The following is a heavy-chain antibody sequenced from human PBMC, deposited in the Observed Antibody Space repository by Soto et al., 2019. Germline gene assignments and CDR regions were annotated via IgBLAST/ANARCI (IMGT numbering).Heavy chain of an antibody. V-gene: IGHV4-34*01. J-gene: IGHJ6*02. CDR3: ARDGIRGYSDSSGPTDV. CDR1: GGSFSGYY. CDR2: INHSGST. Sequence: PSETLSLTCAVYGGSFSGYYWSWIRQPPGKGLEWIGEINHSGSTNYNPSLKSRVTISVDTSKNQFSLKLSSVTAADTAVYYCARDGIRGYSDSSGPTDVWGQGTTVTVSS. D-gene: IGHD3-22*01.